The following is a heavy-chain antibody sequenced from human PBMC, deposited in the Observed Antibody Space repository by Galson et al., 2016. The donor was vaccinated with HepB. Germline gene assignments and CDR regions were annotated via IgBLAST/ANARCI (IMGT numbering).Heavy chain of an antibody. CDR2: IYFTGGT. CDR3: ARGNEYSSPFYYYYAMDV. Sequence: SETLSLTCSIFGGSISSYYWTWMRQPPGKGLEWIGNIYFTGGTNYNPSLKSRVTISLDTSRNQFSLKPTSVTAADSARYYCARGNEYSSPFYYYYAMDVWGQGTTVTVSS. V-gene: IGHV4-59*01. CDR1: GGSISSYY. D-gene: IGHD6-6*01. J-gene: IGHJ6*02.